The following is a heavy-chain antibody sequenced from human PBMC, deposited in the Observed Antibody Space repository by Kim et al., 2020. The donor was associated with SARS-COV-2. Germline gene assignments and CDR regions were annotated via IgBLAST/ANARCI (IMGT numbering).Heavy chain of an antibody. Sequence: SETLSLTCAVSGGSISSSNWWSWVRQPPGKGLEWIGEIYHSGSTNYNPSLKSRVTISVDKSKNQFSLKLSSVTAADTAVYYCARRGGAYYDSSGYYRRYYFDYWGQGTLGTVSS. D-gene: IGHD3-22*01. J-gene: IGHJ4*02. V-gene: IGHV4-4*02. CDR1: GGSISSSNW. CDR3: ARRGGAYYDSSGYYRRYYFDY. CDR2: IYHSGST.